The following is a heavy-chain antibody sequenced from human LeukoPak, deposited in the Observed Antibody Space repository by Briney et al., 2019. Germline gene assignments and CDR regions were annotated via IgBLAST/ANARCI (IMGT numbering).Heavy chain of an antibody. V-gene: IGHV1-69*04. J-gene: IGHJ5*02. CDR3: SPCGHAYDWFGP. CDR2: IIPFLGEV. Sequence: SVKVSCKAFGATLNIGHAFIWARQAPGQGLQWMGRIIPFLGEVNYAQNFQGRVSFTADKSTATMYMEMKSLRLDDTAIYYCSPCGHAYDWFGPWDQGTLVTVSS. D-gene: IGHD5-12*01. CDR1: GATLNIGHA.